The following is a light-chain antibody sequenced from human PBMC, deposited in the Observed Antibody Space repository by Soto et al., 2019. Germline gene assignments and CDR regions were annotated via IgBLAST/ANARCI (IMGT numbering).Light chain of an antibody. CDR3: AAWDDSLNGL. CDR2: SNN. V-gene: IGLV1-44*01. CDR1: SSNIGSNT. J-gene: IGLJ2*01. Sequence: QSVLTQPPSASGTPGQRVTISCSGSSSNIGSNTVNWYQQLPGTAPKLLIYSNNQRPSGVPDRFSGSKTGTSASLAISGHQSADEADYYCAAWDDSLNGLFGGGPKLTVL.